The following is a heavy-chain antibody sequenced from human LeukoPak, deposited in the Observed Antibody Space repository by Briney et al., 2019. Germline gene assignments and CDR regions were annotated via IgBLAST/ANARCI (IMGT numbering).Heavy chain of an antibody. CDR1: GGSFSGYY. CDR2: INHSGST. CDR3: ARDRKDFWSGYYYYYYMDV. Sequence: SETLSLTCAVYGGSFSGYYWSWIRQPPGKGLEWIGEINHSGSTNYNPSLKSRVTISVDTSKNQFSLKLSSVTAADTAVYYCARDRKDFWSGYYYYYYMDVWGKGTTVTVSS. J-gene: IGHJ6*03. D-gene: IGHD3-3*01. V-gene: IGHV4-34*01.